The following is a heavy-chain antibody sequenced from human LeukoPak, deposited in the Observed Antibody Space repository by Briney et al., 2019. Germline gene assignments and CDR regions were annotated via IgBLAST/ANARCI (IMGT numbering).Heavy chain of an antibody. D-gene: IGHD4-23*01. CDR1: GGSISSISSNNYH. CDR2: IYYSGST. J-gene: IGHJ6*02. Sequence: PSETLSLTCIVSGGSISSISSNNYHWGWIRQPPGKGLEWIGSIYYSGSTYYNPSLKSRVTISVDTSKNQFSLKLSSVTAADTALYYCAREMGVVTAHGIDVWGQGTTVTVSS. CDR3: AREMGVVTAHGIDV. V-gene: IGHV4-39*02.